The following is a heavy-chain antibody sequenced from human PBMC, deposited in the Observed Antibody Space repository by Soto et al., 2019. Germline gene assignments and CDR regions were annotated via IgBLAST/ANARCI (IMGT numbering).Heavy chain of an antibody. Sequence: EVQLVESGGGLVQPGGSLRLSCAASGFTFSNYWMSWVRQAQGKGLEWVANIKQDGTEKNYVDSVRGRLTLSRDNAKNSLDLQMNSLSAEDTAVYYCASVAIWGQGTMVTVSS. CDR2: IKQDGTEK. V-gene: IGHV3-7*01. CDR3: ASVAI. J-gene: IGHJ4*02. D-gene: IGHD5-12*01. CDR1: GFTFSNYW.